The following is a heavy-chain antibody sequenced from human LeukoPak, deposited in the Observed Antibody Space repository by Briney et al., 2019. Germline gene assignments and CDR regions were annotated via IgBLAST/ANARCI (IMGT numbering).Heavy chain of an antibody. V-gene: IGHV3-30-3*01. Sequence: GGSLRLSCAASGFTFSSYAMHWVRQAPGKGLEWVAVILYDGSNKYYADSVKGRFTISRDNSKNTLYLQMNSLRAEDTAVYYCARSGGDYVASITFKDYWGQGTLVTVSS. J-gene: IGHJ4*02. CDR3: ARSGGDYVASITFKDY. D-gene: IGHD4-17*01. CDR2: ILYDGSNK. CDR1: GFTFSSYA.